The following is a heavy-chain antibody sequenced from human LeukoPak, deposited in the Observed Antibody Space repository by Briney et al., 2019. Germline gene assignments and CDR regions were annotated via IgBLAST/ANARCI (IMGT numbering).Heavy chain of an antibody. CDR3: ARKENVYYYFDY. D-gene: IGHD3-10*01. CDR2: IYYRGST. V-gene: IGHV4-39*01. CDR1: GGSISSSPDY. Sequence: SETLSLTCTVSGGSISSSPDYWGWIRQSPGKGLEWIGTIYYRGSTYYNPSLKSRVTISVDTSKNRFSLRLASVTAADTAVYYCARKENVYYYFDYWGQGTLVTVSS. J-gene: IGHJ4*02.